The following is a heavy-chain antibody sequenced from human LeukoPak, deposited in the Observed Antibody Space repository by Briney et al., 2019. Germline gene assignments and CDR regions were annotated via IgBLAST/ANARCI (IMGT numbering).Heavy chain of an antibody. D-gene: IGHD6-6*01. CDR2: MSPNSGNT. Sequence: ASVKVSCKASGYTFTSYDIYWVRQATGQGLEWMGWMSPNSGNTGYAQKFQGRFTISRDNAKNSLYLQMNSLRVEDTAIYYCGRDSPYSARGQPTDYWGQGTLVTVSS. J-gene: IGHJ4*02. CDR1: GYTFTSYD. CDR3: GRDSPYSARGQPTDY. V-gene: IGHV1-8*01.